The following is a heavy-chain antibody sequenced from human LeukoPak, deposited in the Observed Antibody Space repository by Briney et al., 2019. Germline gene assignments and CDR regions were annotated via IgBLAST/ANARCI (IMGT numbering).Heavy chain of an antibody. J-gene: IGHJ4*02. V-gene: IGHV4-31*03. CDR3: ARGSPTSPFDY. Sequence: PSETLSLTCTVSGGSISSGGFHWSWIRQHPGKGLEWIGYVYYSGNTHYNPSLKSRVAISVDTSKNQFSLNLSSVTAADTAVYYCARGSPTSPFDYWGQGTLVTVSS. CDR1: GGSISSGGFH. CDR2: VYYSGNT.